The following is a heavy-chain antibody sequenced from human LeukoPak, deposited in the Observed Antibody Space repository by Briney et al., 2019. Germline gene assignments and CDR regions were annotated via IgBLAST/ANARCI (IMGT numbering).Heavy chain of an antibody. Sequence: YPGGSLRLSCAASGFTFSSYWMPWVRQAPGKGLVWVSRINSDGSSTSYADTVKGRLTISRDNAKNTLYLQMNSLRAEDTAVYYCARVGVIVRSFDYWGQGTLVTVSS. CDR3: ARVGVIVRSFDY. V-gene: IGHV3-74*01. D-gene: IGHD3-16*02. J-gene: IGHJ4*02. CDR2: INSDGSST. CDR1: GFTFSSYW.